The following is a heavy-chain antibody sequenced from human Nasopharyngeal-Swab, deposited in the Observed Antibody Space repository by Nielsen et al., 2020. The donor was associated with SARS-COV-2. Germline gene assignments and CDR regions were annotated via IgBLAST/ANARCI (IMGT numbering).Heavy chain of an antibody. CDR3: ASHYGSGSLPLDY. CDR1: GFTFSSYG. Sequence: GASLEISCAASGFTFSSYGMHWVRQAPGKGLEWVAVIWYDGSNKYYADSVKGRFTISRGNSKNTLYLQMNSLRAEDTAVCYCASHYGSGSLPLDYWGQGTLVTVSS. V-gene: IGHV3-33*01. CDR2: IWYDGSNK. J-gene: IGHJ4*02. D-gene: IGHD3-10*01.